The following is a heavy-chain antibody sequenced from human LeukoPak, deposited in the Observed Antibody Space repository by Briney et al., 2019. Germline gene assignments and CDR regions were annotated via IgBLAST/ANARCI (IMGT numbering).Heavy chain of an antibody. CDR2: IIPIFGTA. CDR3: ARGTVPAAISPYYYYYYMDV. J-gene: IGHJ6*03. CDR1: GGTFSSYA. V-gene: IGHV1-69*13. Sequence: GASVKVSCEASGGTFSSYAISWVRQAPGQGLEWMGGIIPIFGTANYAQKFQGRVTITADESTSTAYMELSSLRSEDTAVYYCARGTVPAAISPYYYYYYMDVWGKGTTVTVSS. D-gene: IGHD2-2*01.